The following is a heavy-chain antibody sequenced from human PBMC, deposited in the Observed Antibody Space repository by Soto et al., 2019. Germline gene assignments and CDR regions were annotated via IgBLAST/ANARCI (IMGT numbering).Heavy chain of an antibody. J-gene: IGHJ6*03. D-gene: IGHD5-18*01. V-gene: IGHV4-59*08. CDR2: IYYSGST. CDR1: GGSISSYY. Sequence: PSETLSLTCTVSGGSISSYYRSWIRQPPGKGLEWIGYIYYSGSTNYNPSLKSRVTISVDTSKNQFSLKLSSVTAADTAVYYCARLGGKGYSYGNYYYYMDVWGKGTTVT. CDR3: ARLGGKGYSYGNYYYYMDV.